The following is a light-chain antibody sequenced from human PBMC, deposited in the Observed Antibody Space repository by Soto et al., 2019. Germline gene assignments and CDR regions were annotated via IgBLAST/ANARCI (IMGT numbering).Light chain of an antibody. CDR3: QHYNNWPPWT. CDR2: RAS. V-gene: IGKV3-15*01. J-gene: IGKJ1*01. Sequence: EIVMTQSPATLSVSPGERATLACSASQSVSTTLAWYQQKPGQAPRLLIYRASTRSTGIPARFSGSGSGTEVTLTITSLPSADFAVYYCQHYNNWPPWTFGQGTKVEIK. CDR1: QSVSTT.